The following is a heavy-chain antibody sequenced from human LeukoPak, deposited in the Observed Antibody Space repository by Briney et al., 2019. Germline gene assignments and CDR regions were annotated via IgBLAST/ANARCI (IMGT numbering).Heavy chain of an antibody. CDR3: ASHEYREYGTFKF. Sequence: GESLLRPSKGSGYTIINYCTIWVRQMPGKGLEWMGIIYPSDSDTRYSPSFRGQVTISADKSISTAYLQWSSLKASDTAMYYCASHEYREYGTFKFWGQGTLVTVSS. V-gene: IGHV5-51*01. J-gene: IGHJ4*02. CDR2: IYPSDSDT. CDR1: GYTIINYC. D-gene: IGHD4-17*01.